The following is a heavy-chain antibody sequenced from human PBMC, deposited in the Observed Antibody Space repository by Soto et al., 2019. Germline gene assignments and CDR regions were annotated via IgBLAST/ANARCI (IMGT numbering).Heavy chain of an antibody. CDR1: GFTFSSYA. Sequence: GGSLRLSCAASGFTFSSYAMSWIRQAPGKGLEWVSFINPSISTIYYADSVKGRFTISRDNAKNSLYLQMNSLRAEDTAVYYCVREAITAMVFDYWGQGALVTVSS. D-gene: IGHD5-18*01. CDR2: INPSISTI. CDR3: VREAITAMVFDY. J-gene: IGHJ4*02. V-gene: IGHV3-48*04.